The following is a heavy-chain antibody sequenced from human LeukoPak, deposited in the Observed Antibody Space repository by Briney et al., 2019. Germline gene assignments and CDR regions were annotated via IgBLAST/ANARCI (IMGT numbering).Heavy chain of an antibody. CDR1: GGSFSGYY. V-gene: IGHV4-34*01. D-gene: IGHD3-9*01. CDR2: INHSEST. CDR3: ARRGTFTYYDILTGYKSGGFQH. J-gene: IGHJ1*01. Sequence: SETLSLICAVYGGSFSGYYWSWIRQPPGKGREWVGEINHSESTNYNPSLKRRVTISVDTSKNQFSLKLSSVTAADTAVYDCARRGTFTYYDILTGYKSGGFQHWGQGTLVTVSS.